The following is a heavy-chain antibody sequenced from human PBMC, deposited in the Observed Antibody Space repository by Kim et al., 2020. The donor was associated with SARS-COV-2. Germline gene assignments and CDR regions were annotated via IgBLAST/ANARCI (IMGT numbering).Heavy chain of an antibody. CDR3: ARDRAYYGSGSLVYYYGMDV. Sequence: SETLSLTCTVSGGSISSYYWSWIRQPPGKGLEWIGYIYYSGSTNYNPSLKSRVTISVDTSKNQFSLKLSSVTAADTAVYYCARDRAYYGSGSLVYYYGMDVWGQGTTVTVSS. V-gene: IGHV4-59*13. CDR2: IYYSGST. D-gene: IGHD3-10*01. CDR1: GGSISSYY. J-gene: IGHJ6*02.